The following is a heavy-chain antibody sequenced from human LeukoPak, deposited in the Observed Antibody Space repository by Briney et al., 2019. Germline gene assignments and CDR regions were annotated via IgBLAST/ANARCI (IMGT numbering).Heavy chain of an antibody. D-gene: IGHD6-19*01. V-gene: IGHV4-34*01. Sequence: SETLSLTCAVYGGSFSGYYWSWIRQPPGKGLEWIGEINHSGSTNYNPSLKSRVTISVDTSKNQFSLQLSSVTAADTAVYYCVRDSGSGTYYWGQGTLVTVSS. CDR2: INHSGST. J-gene: IGHJ4*02. CDR3: VRDSGSGTYY. CDR1: GGSFSGYY.